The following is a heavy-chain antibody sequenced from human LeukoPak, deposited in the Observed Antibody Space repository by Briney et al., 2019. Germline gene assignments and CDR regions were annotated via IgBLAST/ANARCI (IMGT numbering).Heavy chain of an antibody. Sequence: GGSLRLSCAASGFTFSDYYMSWIRQAPGEGLEWVSYISSSGSTIYYADSVKGRFTISRDNAKNSLYLQMSSLRAEDTAVYYCARGHSYGYSFDYWGQGTLVTVSS. CDR3: ARGHSYGYSFDY. V-gene: IGHV3-11*04. J-gene: IGHJ4*02. CDR1: GFTFSDYY. D-gene: IGHD5-18*01. CDR2: ISSSGSTI.